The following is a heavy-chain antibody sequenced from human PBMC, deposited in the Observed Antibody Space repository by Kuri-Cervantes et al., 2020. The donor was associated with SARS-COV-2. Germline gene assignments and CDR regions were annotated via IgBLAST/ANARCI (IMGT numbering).Heavy chain of an antibody. D-gene: IGHD3-16*01. V-gene: IGHV1-24*01. CDR1: GYTLTELS. J-gene: IGHJ5*02. CDR2: FDPEDGET. Sequence: ASVKVSCKVSGYTLTELSMHWVRQAPGKGLEWMGGFDPEDGETIYAQKFQGRVTMTEDTSTDTADMELSSLRSEGTAVYYCATVSPLVELPLHWFDPWGQGTLVTVSS. CDR3: ATVSPLVELPLHWFDP.